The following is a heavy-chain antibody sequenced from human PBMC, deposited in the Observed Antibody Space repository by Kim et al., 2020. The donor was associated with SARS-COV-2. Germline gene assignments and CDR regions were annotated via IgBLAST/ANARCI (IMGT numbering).Heavy chain of an antibody. J-gene: IGHJ6*02. D-gene: IGHD1-26*01. Sequence: LSLTCAASGFTFSTYGMHWVRQAPGKGLEWVSVISFDGSNKYYADSVKGRFTISRDNSENTLYLQMHSLRAEDTAVYNCAKEKVVGAPRWRNYYYGMDVWGQGTTVTVSS. CDR2: ISFDGSNK. CDR3: AKEKVVGAPRWRNYYYGMDV. CDR1: GFTFSTYG. V-gene: IGHV3-33*05.